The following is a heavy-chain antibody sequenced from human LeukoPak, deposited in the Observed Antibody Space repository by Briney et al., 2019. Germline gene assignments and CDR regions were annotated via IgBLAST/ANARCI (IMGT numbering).Heavy chain of an antibody. J-gene: IGHJ5*02. CDR1: GYSISSGYY. D-gene: IGHD6-19*01. V-gene: IGHV4-38-2*02. Sequence: PSETLSLTCTVSGYSISSGYYWGWIRQPPGKGLEWIGSIYHSGSTYYNPSLKSRVTISVDTSKNQFPLKLSSVTAADTAVYYCARAQEQWLVQWFDPWGQGTLVTVSS. CDR3: ARAQEQWLVQWFDP. CDR2: IYHSGST.